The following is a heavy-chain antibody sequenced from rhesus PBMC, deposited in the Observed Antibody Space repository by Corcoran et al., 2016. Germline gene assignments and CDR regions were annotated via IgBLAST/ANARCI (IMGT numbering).Heavy chain of an antibody. V-gene: IGHV4S14*01. CDR1: GYSISSGYY. CDR2: IYGSGGSN. J-gene: IGHJ4*01. CDR3: TTGGFTIFGVVMDIDY. Sequence: QVQLQESGPGLVKPSETLSLTCAVSGYSISSGYYWGWIRQPPGKGRAGIGSIYGSGGSNYHNPSLKSRVTISRDDSKNTLYLQMNSLKTEDTAVYYCTTGGFTIFGVVMDIDYWGQGVLVTVSS. D-gene: IGHD3-3*01.